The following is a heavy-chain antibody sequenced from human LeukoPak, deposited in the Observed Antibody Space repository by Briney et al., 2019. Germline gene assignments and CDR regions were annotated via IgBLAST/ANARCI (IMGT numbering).Heavy chain of an antibody. CDR3: ARLMAPIGKRSTPFDY. CDR2: IYHSGST. D-gene: IGHD1-1*01. CDR1: GGSISSSHW. Sequence: SGTLSLTCAVSGGSISSSHWWSWVRQPPGKGLEWIGEIYHSGSTNYNPSLKSRVTILIDKSKNQFSLKLSSVTAADTAVYYCARLMAPIGKRSTPFDYWGQGTLVTVSS. V-gene: IGHV4-4*02. J-gene: IGHJ4*02.